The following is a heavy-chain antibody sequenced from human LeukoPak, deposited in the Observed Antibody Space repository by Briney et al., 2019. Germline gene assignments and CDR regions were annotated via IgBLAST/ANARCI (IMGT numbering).Heavy chain of an antibody. Sequence: SQTLSLTCAVSGGSISSDGFSWSWIRQPPGKGLEWIGYIYHSGSTYYNPSLKSRVTISLDRSKNRFSLKLSSVTAADTAVYYCASLPCFTCSPGYWGQGTLVTVSS. CDR1: GGSISSDGFS. CDR2: IYHSGST. D-gene: IGHD3-10*02. V-gene: IGHV4-30-2*01. J-gene: IGHJ4*02. CDR3: ASLPCFTCSPGY.